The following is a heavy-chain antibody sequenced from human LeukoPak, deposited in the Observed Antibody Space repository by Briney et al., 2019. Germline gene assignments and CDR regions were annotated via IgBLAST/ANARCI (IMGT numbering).Heavy chain of an antibody. CDR3: ARDRSLGPYPANDY. CDR2: IIPILGIA. J-gene: IGHJ4*02. V-gene: IGHV1-69*04. D-gene: IGHD2-2*01. CDR1: GGTFSSYA. Sequence: SVKVSCKASGGTFSSYAISWVRQAPGQGLEWMGRIIPILGIANYAQKFQGRVTITADKSTSTAYMELSSLRSEDTAVYYCARDRSLGPYPANDYWGQGTLVTVSS.